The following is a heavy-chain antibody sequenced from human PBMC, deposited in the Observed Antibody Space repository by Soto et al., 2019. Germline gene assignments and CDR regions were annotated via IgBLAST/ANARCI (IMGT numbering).Heavy chain of an antibody. V-gene: IGHV1-69*01. CDR1: GGTFSSYA. D-gene: IGHD2-15*01. J-gene: IGHJ4*02. Sequence: QVQLVQSGAEVKKPGSSVKVSCKASGGTFSSYAISWVRQAPGQGLEWMGGIIPIFGIANYAQKFQGRVTITADESTSTAYMELSSLRSEDTAVYYCARDRAMCSGGSCYFDYWGQGTLVTVSS. CDR2: IIPIFGIA. CDR3: ARDRAMCSGGSCYFDY.